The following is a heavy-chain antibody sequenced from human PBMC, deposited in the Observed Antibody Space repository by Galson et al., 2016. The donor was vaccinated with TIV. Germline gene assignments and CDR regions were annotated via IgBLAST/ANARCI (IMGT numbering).Heavy chain of an antibody. CDR1: GDSVSSNRAA. V-gene: IGHV6-1*01. D-gene: IGHD2-15*01. Sequence: CAISGDSVSSNRAAWNWIRQSPSRGPEWLGRTYYRSKWYNDYALSVKSRITINIDTSKNQFSLRLTSVAAADTAIYYCARGSYVCGSDNCILYYFDYWGQGTVITVS. J-gene: IGHJ4*03. CDR3: ARGSYVCGSDNCILYYFDY. CDR2: TYYRSKWYN.